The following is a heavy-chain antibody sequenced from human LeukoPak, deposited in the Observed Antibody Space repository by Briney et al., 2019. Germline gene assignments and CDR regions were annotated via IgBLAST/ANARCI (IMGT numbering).Heavy chain of an antibody. V-gene: IGHV4-4*07. Sequence: SETLSLTCTVSGGSISSYYWSWIRQPAGKGLEWIGRIYTSGSTNYNPSLKSRVTMSVDTSKNQFSLKLSSVTAADTAVYYCARDSAGPKWKLTLRYYMDVWGKGTTVTVSS. CDR2: IYTSGST. CDR3: ARDSAGPKWKLTLRYYMDV. J-gene: IGHJ6*03. CDR1: GGSISSYY. D-gene: IGHD1-20*01.